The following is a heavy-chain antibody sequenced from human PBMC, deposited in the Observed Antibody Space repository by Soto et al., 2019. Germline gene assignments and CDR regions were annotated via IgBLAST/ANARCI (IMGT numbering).Heavy chain of an antibody. CDR2: IVPIFHSP. D-gene: IGHD5-12*01. CDR1: GGTFTNYA. Sequence: QVQLVQSGAEVKKPGSSVKVSCEASGGTFTNYAISWVRQAPGQGLEWMGGIVPIFHSPSYAQKFHGRVTITADESMSTAYMELSSLTSEDTALYFCARSLEMATNNYYYSYDVGVWGPGTSVTVSS. CDR3: ARSLEMATNNYYYSYDVGV. V-gene: IGHV1-69*01. J-gene: IGHJ6*02.